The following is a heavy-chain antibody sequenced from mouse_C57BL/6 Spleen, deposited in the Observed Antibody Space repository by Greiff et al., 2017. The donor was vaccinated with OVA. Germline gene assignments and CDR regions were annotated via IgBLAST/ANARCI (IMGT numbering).Heavy chain of an antibody. J-gene: IGHJ2*01. CDR3: ARTDSSGHPYYFDY. CDR2: IYPRSGNT. D-gene: IGHD3-2*02. CDR1: GYTFTSYG. V-gene: IGHV1-81*01. Sequence: QVQLQQSGAELARPGASVKLSCKASGYTFTSYGISWVKQRPGQGLEWIGEIYPRSGNTYYNEKFKGKATLTADKSSSTAYMELRSLTSEDSAVYVCARTDSSGHPYYFDYWGQGTTLTVSS.